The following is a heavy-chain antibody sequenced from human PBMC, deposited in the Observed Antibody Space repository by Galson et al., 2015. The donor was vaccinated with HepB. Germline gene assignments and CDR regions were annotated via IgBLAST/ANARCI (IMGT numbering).Heavy chain of an antibody. CDR3: ARDLEWLRWGYYYYYGMDV. J-gene: IGHJ6*02. CDR2: TYYRSKWYN. D-gene: IGHD5-12*01. Sequence: CAISGDSVSSNSAAWNWIRQSPSRGLEWLGRTYYRSKWYNDYAVSVKSRITINPDTSKNQFSLQLNSVTPEDTAVYYCARDLEWLRWGYYYYYGMDVWGQGTTVTVSS. CDR1: GDSVSSNSAA. V-gene: IGHV6-1*01.